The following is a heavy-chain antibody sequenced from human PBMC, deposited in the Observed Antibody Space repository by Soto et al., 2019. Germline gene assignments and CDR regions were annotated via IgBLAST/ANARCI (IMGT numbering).Heavy chain of an antibody. CDR3: AKNSGYDLKYSSVLVFGMDV. Sequence: PGGSLRLSCAASGFTFSSYGMHWVRQAPGKGLEWVAVISYDGSNKYYADSVKGRFTISRDNSKNTLYLQMNSLRAEDTAVYYCAKNSGYDLKYSSVLVFGMDVWGQGTKVTVSS. CDR2: ISYDGSNK. CDR1: GFTFSSYG. J-gene: IGHJ6*02. D-gene: IGHD5-12*01. V-gene: IGHV3-30*18.